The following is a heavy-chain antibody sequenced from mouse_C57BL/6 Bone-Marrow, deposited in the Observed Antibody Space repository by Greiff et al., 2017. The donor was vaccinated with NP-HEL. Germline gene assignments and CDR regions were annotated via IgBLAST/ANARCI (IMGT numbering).Heavy chain of an antibody. CDR3: AREGSPYYFDY. Sequence: VQLQQPGAELVMPGASVKLSCKASGYTFTSYWMHWVKQRPGQGLEWIGEIDPSDSYTNYNQKFKGKSTLSVEKSSSTAYMQLSSLTSEDSAVYYCAREGSPYYFDYWGQGTTLTVSS. D-gene: IGHD1-1*01. J-gene: IGHJ2*01. V-gene: IGHV1-69*01. CDR2: IDPSDSYT. CDR1: GYTFTSYW.